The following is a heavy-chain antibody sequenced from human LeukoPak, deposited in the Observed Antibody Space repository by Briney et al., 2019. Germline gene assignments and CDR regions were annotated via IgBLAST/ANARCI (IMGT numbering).Heavy chain of an antibody. CDR3: AREGQGEAQTYYYYYYMDV. D-gene: IGHD3-16*01. CDR2: IYTSGST. CDR1: GGSISSYY. Sequence: SETLSLTCTVSGGSISSYYWSWIRQPAGKGLEWIGRIYTSGSTNYNPSLKSRVTMSVDTSKNQFSLKLSSVTAADTAVYYCAREGQGEAQTYYYYYYMDVWGKGTTVTVSS. V-gene: IGHV4-4*07. J-gene: IGHJ6*03.